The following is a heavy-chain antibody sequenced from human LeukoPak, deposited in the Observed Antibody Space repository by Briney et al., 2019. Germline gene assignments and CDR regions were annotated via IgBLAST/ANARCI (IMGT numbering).Heavy chain of an antibody. CDR3: AKLTYSSGWYGNGMDV. CDR1: GLTFFSSA. J-gene: IGHJ6*02. Sequence: PWGSLRLSCAASGLTFFSSAMSSVRQAPRKRLPSVSPISGSGGSTYYADSVKGRFTISRDNSKNTLYLQMNSLRAEDTAVYYCAKLTYSSGWYGNGMDVWGQGTTVTVSS. CDR2: ISGSGGST. V-gene: IGHV3-23*01. D-gene: IGHD6-19*01.